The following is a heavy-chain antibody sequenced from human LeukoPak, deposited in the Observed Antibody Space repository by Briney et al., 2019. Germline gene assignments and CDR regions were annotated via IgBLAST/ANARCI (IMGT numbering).Heavy chain of an antibody. V-gene: IGHV3-30*02. Sequence: GGSLRLSCAASGFTFSSYGMHWVRQAPGKGLEWVAFIRYDGSNKYYADSVKGRFTISRDNSKNTLYLQMNSLRAEDTAVYYCAKDRSGYSGYDTPPDWFDPWGQGTLVTVSS. J-gene: IGHJ5*02. CDR1: GFTFSSYG. CDR2: IRYDGSNK. CDR3: AKDRSGYSGYDTPPDWFDP. D-gene: IGHD5-12*01.